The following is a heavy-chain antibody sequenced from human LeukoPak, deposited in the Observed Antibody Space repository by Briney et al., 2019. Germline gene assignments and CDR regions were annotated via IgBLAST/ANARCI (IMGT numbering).Heavy chain of an antibody. V-gene: IGHV4-38-2*02. Sequence: SETLSLTCTVSGYSISSGYYWGWVRQPPGKGLEWIGSIYHSGNTNYNPSLKSRVTISVDTSKNQFSLKLSSVTAADTAVYYCARTPGYDWSNFDYWGQGTLVTVSS. J-gene: IGHJ4*02. CDR3: ARTPGYDWSNFDY. D-gene: IGHD3-9*01. CDR2: IYHSGNT. CDR1: GYSISSGYY.